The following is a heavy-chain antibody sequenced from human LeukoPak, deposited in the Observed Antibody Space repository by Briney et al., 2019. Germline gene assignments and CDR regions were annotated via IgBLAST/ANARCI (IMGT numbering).Heavy chain of an antibody. CDR2: INHSGST. V-gene: IGHV4-34*01. Sequence: PSETLSLTCAVYGGSFSGYYWSWIRQPPGKGLEWIGEINHSGSTNYNPSLKSRVTISVDTSKNQFPLKLSSVTAADTAVYYCARGGYSYGYSSGMDVWGQGTTVTVSS. CDR1: GGSFSGYY. J-gene: IGHJ6*02. CDR3: ARGGYSYGYSSGMDV. D-gene: IGHD5-18*01.